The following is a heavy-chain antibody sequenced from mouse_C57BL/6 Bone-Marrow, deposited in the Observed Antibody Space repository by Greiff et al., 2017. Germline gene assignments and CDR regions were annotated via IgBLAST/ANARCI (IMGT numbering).Heavy chain of an antibody. J-gene: IGHJ4*01. CDR3: ARDYGSSFYAMDY. CDR1: GFTFSDFY. CDR2: SRNKANDYTT. Sequence: EVHLVESGGGLVQSGRSLRLSCATSGFTFSDFYMEWVRQAPGKGLEWIAASRNKANDYTTEYSASVKGRFIVSRDTSQSILYLQMNALRAEDTAIYYCARDYGSSFYAMDYWGQGTSVTVSS. D-gene: IGHD1-1*01. V-gene: IGHV7-1*01.